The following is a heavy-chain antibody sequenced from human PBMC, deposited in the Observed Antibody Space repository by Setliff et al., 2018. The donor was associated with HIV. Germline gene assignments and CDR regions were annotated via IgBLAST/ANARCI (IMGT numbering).Heavy chain of an antibody. CDR3: ARRASPPSGPYSQYYMDV. CDR1: GDSINSGSYY. Sequence: SETLSLTCTVSGDSINSGSYYWSWIRQHPGKGLEWIGYIYNSGSTNYNPSVKSRVTISVDTSKNQFSLKLTSVTAADTAVYYCARRASPPSGPYSQYYMDVWGRGTSVTVSS. D-gene: IGHD2-21*01. J-gene: IGHJ6*03. CDR2: IYNSGST. V-gene: IGHV4-61*01.